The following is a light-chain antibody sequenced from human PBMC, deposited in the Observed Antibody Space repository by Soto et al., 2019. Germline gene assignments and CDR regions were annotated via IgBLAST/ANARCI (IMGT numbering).Light chain of an antibody. CDR2: GAS. V-gene: IGKV3-20*01. CDR1: QSVSSNY. Sequence: EIVLTQSPGTLSLSPGERATLSCRASQSVSSNYLAWYQRKPGQAPRLLIYGASSRATDIPRRFSGSGSGTDFTLTIPRLEPEDFAVYYCRQYGSSPPTFGLGTKVEFK. CDR3: RQYGSSPPT. J-gene: IGKJ1*01.